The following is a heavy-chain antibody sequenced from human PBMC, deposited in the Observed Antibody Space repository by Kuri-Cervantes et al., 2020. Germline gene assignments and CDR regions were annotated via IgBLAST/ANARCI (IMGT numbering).Heavy chain of an antibody. V-gene: IGHV4-34*01. Sequence: ESLKISCAVYGGSFSGYYWSWIRQPSGKGLEWIGEINHSGSTNYNPSLKSRVTISVDTSKNQFSLKLSSVTAADTAVYYCASSAYYDFWSGYYTRDAFDIWGQGTMVTVSS. CDR1: GGSFSGYY. D-gene: IGHD3-3*01. J-gene: IGHJ3*02. CDR2: INHSGST. CDR3: ASSAYYDFWSGYYTRDAFDI.